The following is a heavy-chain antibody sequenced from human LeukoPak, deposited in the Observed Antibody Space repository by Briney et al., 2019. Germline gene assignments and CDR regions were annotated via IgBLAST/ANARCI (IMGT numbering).Heavy chain of an antibody. CDR2: IYYTGST. Sequence: SETLSLTCTVSGDFISTYYWSWIRQSPGKGLEWIRNIYYTGSTSYNPSLKSRATISVDTSKNRFSLKLSSVTAADTAVYYCARGRYCSNTTCAQGWFDPWGQGTLVTVSS. D-gene: IGHD2-2*01. J-gene: IGHJ5*02. V-gene: IGHV4-59*01. CDR3: ARGRYCSNTTCAQGWFDP. CDR1: GDFISTYY.